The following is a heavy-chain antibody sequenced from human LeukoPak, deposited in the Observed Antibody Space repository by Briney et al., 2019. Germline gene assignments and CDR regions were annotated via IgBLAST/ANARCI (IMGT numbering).Heavy chain of an antibody. Sequence: PSETLSLTCTVSGGSINNYYWTWIRQPPGKGLGWIGYIDYSGSTYYNPSLKSRVTISVDTSKNQFSLKLSSVTAADTAVYYCARARSDYYDSSGYSYYFDYWGQGTLVTVSS. J-gene: IGHJ4*02. V-gene: IGHV4-59*12. CDR2: IDYSGST. D-gene: IGHD3-22*01. CDR1: GGSINNYY. CDR3: ARARSDYYDSSGYSYYFDY.